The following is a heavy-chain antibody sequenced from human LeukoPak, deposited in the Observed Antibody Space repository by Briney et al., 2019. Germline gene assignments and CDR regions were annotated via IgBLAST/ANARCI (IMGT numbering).Heavy chain of an antibody. D-gene: IGHD3-16*01. CDR1: GFTFSSYW. CDR2: IKQDGSEK. V-gene: IGHV3-7*01. CDR3: ARVLEKGGEQAEIDY. J-gene: IGHJ4*02. Sequence: GGSLRLSCAASGFTFSSYWMSWVRQAPGKGLEWVANIKQDGSEKYYVDSVKGRFTISRDNAKNSLYLQMNSLRAEDTAVYYCARVLEKGGEQAEIDYWGQGTLVTVSS.